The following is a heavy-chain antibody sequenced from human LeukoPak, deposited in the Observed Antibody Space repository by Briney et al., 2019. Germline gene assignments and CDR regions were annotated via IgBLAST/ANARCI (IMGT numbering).Heavy chain of an antibody. D-gene: IGHD5-18*01. Sequence: PGGSLRLSWAASGFTFSSYAMNWVRQAPGKGLEWVSVISGSDGGTYYADSVKGRFTISRDNSENTLYLQMNSLRAEDTAIYYCAEGGDGYTFDYWGQGILVTVSS. CDR3: AEGGDGYTFDY. CDR1: GFTFSSYA. V-gene: IGHV3-23*01. J-gene: IGHJ4*02. CDR2: ISGSDGGT.